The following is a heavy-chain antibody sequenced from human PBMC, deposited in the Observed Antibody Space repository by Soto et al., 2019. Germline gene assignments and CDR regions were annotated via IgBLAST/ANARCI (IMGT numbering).Heavy chain of an antibody. CDR3: ARGGTRWGLDV. Sequence: QVQLVESGGGLVQPGTSLRLSCVGSRFTFRSYFIHWVRQAPGKGLEWVALTSYDGSNNFYGDSVKGRFTISRHNSRNTVELQMDSPRFAATALYSSARGGTRWGLDVWGQGTLVSVSS. J-gene: IGHJ4*02. V-gene: IGHV3-33*05. CDR1: RFTFRSYF. D-gene: IGHD2-21*01. CDR2: TSYDGSNN.